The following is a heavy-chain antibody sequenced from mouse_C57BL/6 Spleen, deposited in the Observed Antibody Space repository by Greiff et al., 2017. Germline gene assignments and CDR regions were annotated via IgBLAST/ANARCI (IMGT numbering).Heavy chain of an antibody. CDR3: AREEIRRGGGFDY. CDR2: IRNKANNHAT. D-gene: IGHD2-12*01. V-gene: IGHV6-6*01. Sequence: EVMLVESGGGLVQPGGSMKLSCAASGFTFSDAWMDWVRQSPEKGLEWVAEIRNKANNHATYYAESVKGRFTISRDDSKSSVYLQMNSLRAEDTGIYYCAREEIRRGGGFDYWGQGTTLTVSS. CDR1: GFTFSDAW. J-gene: IGHJ2*01.